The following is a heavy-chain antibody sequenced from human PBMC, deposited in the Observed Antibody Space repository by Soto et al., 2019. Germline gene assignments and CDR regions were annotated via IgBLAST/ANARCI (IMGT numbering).Heavy chain of an antibody. J-gene: IGHJ4*02. Sequence: GGSLRLSCAASGFTFSSYEMYWVRQAPGKGLEWVSYISSSGSTIYYADSVKGRFTISRDNAKNSLYLQMNSLRAEDTAVYYCASPPTYCGGDCYYDYWGQGTLVTVSS. CDR3: ASPPTYCGGDCYYDY. D-gene: IGHD2-21*02. CDR1: GFTFSSYE. V-gene: IGHV3-48*03. CDR2: ISSSGSTI.